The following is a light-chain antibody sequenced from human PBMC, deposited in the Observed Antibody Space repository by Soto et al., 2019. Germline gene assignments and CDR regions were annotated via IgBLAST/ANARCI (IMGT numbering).Light chain of an antibody. CDR3: SSYAGSNTDYV. CDR1: SSDVGGYNY. V-gene: IGLV2-8*01. CDR2: EVS. J-gene: IGLJ1*01. Sequence: QSVLTQPPSASGSPGQSVTISCTGTSSDVGGYNYVSWYQQHPGKAPKLMIYEVSKRPSGVPGRFSGSKSGNTASLTVSGLQAEDEADYYCSSYAGSNTDYVFGTGTKLTVL.